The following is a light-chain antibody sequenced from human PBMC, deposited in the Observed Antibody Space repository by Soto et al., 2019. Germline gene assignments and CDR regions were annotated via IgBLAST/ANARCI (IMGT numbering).Light chain of an antibody. V-gene: IGLV2-8*01. CDR1: SSDVGDYNY. Sequence: QSALTQPPSASGSPGQSVTISCTGTSSDVGDYNYVSWHQQHPGKAPKLMIYEVNKRPSGVPDRFSGSKSGNTASLTVSGLQAEDEADYYCSSYAGSNNYVFGTGTQLTVL. J-gene: IGLJ1*01. CDR2: EVN. CDR3: SSYAGSNNYV.